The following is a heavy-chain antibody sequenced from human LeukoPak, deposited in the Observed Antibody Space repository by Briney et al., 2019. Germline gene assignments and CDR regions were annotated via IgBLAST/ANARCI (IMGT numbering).Heavy chain of an antibody. CDR3: AREYYYDSSGYYFDY. CDR2: IYYSGST. Sequence: SETLPLTCTVSGGSISSGDYYWSWIRQPPGKGLEWIGYIYYSGSTYYNPSLKSRVTISVDTSKNQFSLKLSSVTAADTAVYYCAREYYYDSSGYYFDYWGQGTLVTVSS. J-gene: IGHJ4*02. V-gene: IGHV4-30-4*08. CDR1: GGSISSGDYY. D-gene: IGHD3-22*01.